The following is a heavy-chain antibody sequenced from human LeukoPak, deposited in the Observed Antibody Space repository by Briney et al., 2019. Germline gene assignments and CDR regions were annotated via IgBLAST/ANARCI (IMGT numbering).Heavy chain of an antibody. CDR3: ARDPSNGYYFEF. D-gene: IGHD4/OR15-4a*01. CDR2: ISSSGETI. J-gene: IGHJ4*02. V-gene: IGHV3-48*03. CDR1: GFPFSSYE. Sequence: PGGSLRPSCAASGFPFSSYEMNRVRQAPGKGLEWNSYISSSGETIYYADSVRGRFTISRDSAKNSLSLQMSSLRAEDTAVYYCARDPSNGYYFEFWGQGTLVTVSS.